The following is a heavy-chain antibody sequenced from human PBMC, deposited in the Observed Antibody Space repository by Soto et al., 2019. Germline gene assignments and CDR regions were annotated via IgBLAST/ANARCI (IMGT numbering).Heavy chain of an antibody. V-gene: IGHV4-34*01. D-gene: IGHD1-26*01. CDR1: GGSFSTYY. CDR2: INRNVNN. J-gene: IGHJ3*01. Sequence: SETLSLTCVVSGGSFSTYYYSWIRQSPGKGLEWIGEINRNVNNNYIPSLKSRVTMSLDTSKNQFSLKLTSVTAADTAVYYCARGGSKDWQVAFDCLGKDKMVTGS. CDR3: ARGGSKDWQVAFDC.